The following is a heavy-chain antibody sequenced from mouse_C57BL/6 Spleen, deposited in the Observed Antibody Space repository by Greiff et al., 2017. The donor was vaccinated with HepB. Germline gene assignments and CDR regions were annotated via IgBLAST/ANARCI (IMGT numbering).Heavy chain of an antibody. J-gene: IGHJ3*01. CDR3: ARAGDYDVGGWFAY. D-gene: IGHD2-4*01. CDR2: IYPRSGNT. Sequence: QVQLQQSGAELARPGASVKLSCKASGYTFTSYGISWVKQRTGQGLEWIGEIYPRSGNTYYNEKFKGKATLTADKSSSTAYMELRSLTSEDSAVYFCARAGDYDVGGWFAYWGQGTLVTVSA. V-gene: IGHV1-81*01. CDR1: GYTFTSYG.